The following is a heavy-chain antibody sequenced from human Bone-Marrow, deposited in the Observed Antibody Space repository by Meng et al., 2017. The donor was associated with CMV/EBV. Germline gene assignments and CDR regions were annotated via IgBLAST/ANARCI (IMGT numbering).Heavy chain of an antibody. D-gene: IGHD3-10*02. Sequence: ASVKVSCKASGSTLTTNYIHWVRQAPGQGPEWMGTINPSGNRKDYAPRFQGRLTMTRDTSTSTVYMELSSLTSEDTAVYYCATVRTGYWGQGTLVTSPQ. CDR2: INPSGNRK. CDR3: ATVRTGY. CDR1: GSTLTTNY. J-gene: IGHJ4*02. V-gene: IGHV1-46*01.